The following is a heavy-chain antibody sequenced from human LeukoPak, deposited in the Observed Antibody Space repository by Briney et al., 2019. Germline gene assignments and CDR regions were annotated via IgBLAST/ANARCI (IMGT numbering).Heavy chain of an antibody. CDR2: ISSSGSTI. V-gene: IGHV3-48*03. Sequence: GGSLRLSCAASGFTFSSYAMNWVRQAPGKGLEWVSYISSSGSTIYYADSVKGRFTISRDNAKNSLYLQMNSLRAEDTAVYYCARDTITMVRGARSFDYWGQGTLVTVSS. CDR1: GFTFSSYA. J-gene: IGHJ4*02. D-gene: IGHD3-10*01. CDR3: ARDTITMVRGARSFDY.